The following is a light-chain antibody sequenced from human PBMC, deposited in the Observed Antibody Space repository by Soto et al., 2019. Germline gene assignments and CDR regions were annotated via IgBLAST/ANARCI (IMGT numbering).Light chain of an antibody. Sequence: QSALTQPASVSGSPDRPFTPSCGVPIRDVGAYIYFSWYQQFPGKAPKLILYEVNNRPSGVSNRFSGSKSDTTASLTISGLQPEDEADYYCSAYSDIDTKVFGTGTKVTVL. J-gene: IGLJ1*01. CDR2: EVN. V-gene: IGLV2-14*03. CDR1: IRDVGAYIY. CDR3: SAYSDIDTKV.